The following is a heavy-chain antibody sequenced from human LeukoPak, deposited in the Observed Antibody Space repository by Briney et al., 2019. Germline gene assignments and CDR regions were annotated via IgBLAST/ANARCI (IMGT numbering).Heavy chain of an antibody. CDR1: GFTFSSYA. Sequence: GGSLRLSCAASGFTFSSYAMSWVRQAPGKGLEWVSAISGSGGSTYYADSVKGRFTISRDNAKNSLYLQMNSLRAEDTAVYYCARVRRSLNYGDYAGYYFDYWGQGTLVTVSS. V-gene: IGHV3-23*01. CDR2: ISGSGGST. D-gene: IGHD4-17*01. CDR3: ARVRRSLNYGDYAGYYFDY. J-gene: IGHJ4*02.